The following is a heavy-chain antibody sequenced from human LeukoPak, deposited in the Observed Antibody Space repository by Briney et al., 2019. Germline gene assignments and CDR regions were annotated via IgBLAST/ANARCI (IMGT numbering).Heavy chain of an antibody. D-gene: IGHD6-25*01. CDR3: ARDRIRGVPPPNFDY. Sequence: ASVNVSCKTFGYTFTDYYIHWVRQAPGQGLEWMGWINLINGGPNYAQKFQGRVTFTRDTSTRTAYMDLSGLKSDDTAIYYCARDRIRGVPPPNFDYWGQGTLVTVSS. CDR1: GYTFTDYY. J-gene: IGHJ4*02. V-gene: IGHV1-2*02. CDR2: INLINGGP.